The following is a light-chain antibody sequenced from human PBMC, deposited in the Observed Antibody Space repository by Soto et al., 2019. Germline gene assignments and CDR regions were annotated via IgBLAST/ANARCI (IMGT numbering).Light chain of an antibody. V-gene: IGKV3D-20*02. Sequence: DIVLTQSPGTLSLSPGERDTLSCRASQNVGNNYLAWYKQKRGLAPRLLIYDASSRVPGLADRFSGSGYGTDFTLTIVRLEPEASAGNYCQLGVTPGRTFRQGTKLQI. J-gene: IGKJ1*01. CDR1: QNVGNNY. CDR3: QLGVTPGRT. CDR2: DAS.